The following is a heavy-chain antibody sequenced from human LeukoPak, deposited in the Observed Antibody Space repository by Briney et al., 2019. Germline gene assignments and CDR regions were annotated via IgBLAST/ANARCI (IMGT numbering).Heavy chain of an antibody. CDR3: ARFGRKMTAVKRGPNWLDP. CDR1: GGSFSDYY. Sequence: SETLSLTCAVYGGSFSDYYWSWIRQPPGKGLEWIGEINHSGSTNYNSSLKSRVTISVDTSKNHFSLKLSSVTAADTAVYYCARFGRKMTAVKRGPNWLDPWGQGTLVTVSS. D-gene: IGHD4-17*01. J-gene: IGHJ5*02. V-gene: IGHV4-34*01. CDR2: INHSGST.